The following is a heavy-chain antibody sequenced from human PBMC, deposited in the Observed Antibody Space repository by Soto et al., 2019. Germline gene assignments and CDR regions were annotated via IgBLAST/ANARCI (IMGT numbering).Heavy chain of an antibody. Sequence: QLQLQESGPGLVKPSETLSLTCTVSGGSISSSSYYWGWIRQPPGKGLEWIGSIYYSGSTYYNPSLKSRVTISVDTSKNQFSLKLSSVTAADTAVYYCARRGIVVVPAAMPAGFDYWGQGTLVTVSS. CDR2: IYYSGST. CDR1: GGSISSSSYY. V-gene: IGHV4-39*01. J-gene: IGHJ4*02. D-gene: IGHD2-2*01. CDR3: ARRGIVVVPAAMPAGFDY.